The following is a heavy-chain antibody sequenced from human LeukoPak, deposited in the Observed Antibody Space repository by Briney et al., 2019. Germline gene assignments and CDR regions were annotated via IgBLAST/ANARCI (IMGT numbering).Heavy chain of an antibody. Sequence: GGSLRLSCAASGFTFSNFGMHWVRQAPGKGLEWVAFIRYDGSNKYYADSVKGRFTISRDNSKNTLYLQMNSLRGEDTAVYYCARGVVMYYYYYYMDVWGKGTTVTVSS. J-gene: IGHJ6*03. V-gene: IGHV3-30*02. CDR3: ARGVVMYYYYYYMDV. CDR1: GFTFSNFG. D-gene: IGHD2-8*01. CDR2: IRYDGSNK.